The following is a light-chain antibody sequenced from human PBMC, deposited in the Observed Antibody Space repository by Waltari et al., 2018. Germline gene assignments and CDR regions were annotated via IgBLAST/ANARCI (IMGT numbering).Light chain of an antibody. CDR3: CSYAGSSTPHVV. V-gene: IGLV2-23*02. J-gene: IGLJ2*01. CDR2: EVS. CDR1: SSDVGSYHL. Sequence: QSALTQPASVSGSPGQSITISCTGTSSDVGSYHLFSWYQQHPGKAPKLMIYEVSKRPSGVSNRFSGSKSGNTASLTISGLQAEDEADYYCCSYAGSSTPHVVFGGGTKLTVL.